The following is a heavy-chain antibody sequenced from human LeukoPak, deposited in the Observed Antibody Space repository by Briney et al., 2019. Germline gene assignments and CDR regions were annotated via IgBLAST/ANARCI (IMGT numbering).Heavy chain of an antibody. CDR3: ARRHSGSSTTSLFDP. CDR1: GASISSSNW. CDR2: IYHSGST. Sequence: SETLSLTCAVSGASISSSNWWSWVRQPPGKGLEWIGEIYHSGSTNYNPSLKSRVTISVDKSKNQFSLKLSSVTAADTAVYYCARRHSGSSTTSLFDPWGQGTLVTVSS. D-gene: IGHD1-26*01. J-gene: IGHJ5*02. V-gene: IGHV4-4*02.